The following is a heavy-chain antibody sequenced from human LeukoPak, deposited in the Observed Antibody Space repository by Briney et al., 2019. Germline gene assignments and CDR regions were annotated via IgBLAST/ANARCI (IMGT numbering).Heavy chain of an antibody. V-gene: IGHV1-24*01. CDR3: ATAEWLVRGFDY. D-gene: IGHD6-19*01. Sequence: ASVKVSCKASGYTFTSYDINWVRQATGQGLEWMGGLDPEDGETIYAQKFQGRVTMTEDTSTDTAYMELSSLRSEDTAVYYCATAEWLVRGFDYWGQGTLVTVSS. CDR2: LDPEDGET. CDR1: GYTFTSYD. J-gene: IGHJ4*02.